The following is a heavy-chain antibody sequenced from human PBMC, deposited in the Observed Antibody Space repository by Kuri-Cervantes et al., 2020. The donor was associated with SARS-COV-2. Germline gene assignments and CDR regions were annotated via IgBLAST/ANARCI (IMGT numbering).Heavy chain of an antibody. D-gene: IGHD7-27*01. J-gene: IGHJ4*02. CDR1: GFTFSNAW. V-gene: IGHV3-15*01. Sequence: GSLRLSCAASGFTFSNAWMSWVRQAPGKGLEWVGRIKSKTDGGTTDYAAPVKGRFTISRDDSKNTLYLQMNSLKIEDTAAYYCARRVVGTLLRDWGQGILVTVSS. CDR2: IKSKTDGGTT. CDR3: ARRVVGTLLRD.